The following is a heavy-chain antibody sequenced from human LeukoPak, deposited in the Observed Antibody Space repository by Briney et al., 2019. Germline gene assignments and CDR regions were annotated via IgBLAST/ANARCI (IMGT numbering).Heavy chain of an antibody. CDR2: ITGSSAST. D-gene: IGHD3-22*01. CDR1: GFTFSSYA. J-gene: IGHJ4*02. Sequence: GGSLRLSCAASGFTFSSYAMSWVRQAPGKGLEWVSSITGSSASTYYADSVRGRFTISRDNSKNTLYLQMNSLRAEDTAVYFCAKLDYYDTHWGQGTLVTVSS. V-gene: IGHV3-23*01. CDR3: AKLDYYDTH.